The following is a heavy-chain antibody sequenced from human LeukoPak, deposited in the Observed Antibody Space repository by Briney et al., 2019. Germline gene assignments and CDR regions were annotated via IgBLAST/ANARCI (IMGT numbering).Heavy chain of an antibody. CDR2: ITSSSNYI. CDR1: GFTFSSYN. Sequence: TPGGSLRLSCAASGFTFSSYNMNWVRQAPGKGLEWVSSITSSSNYIYYADSVKGRFTISRDSARNSLYLQMNSLRAEDTTVYYCARDCWDYGSGSYCGIDYWGQGTLVTVSS. D-gene: IGHD3-10*01. CDR3: ARDCWDYGSGSYCGIDY. J-gene: IGHJ4*02. V-gene: IGHV3-21*03.